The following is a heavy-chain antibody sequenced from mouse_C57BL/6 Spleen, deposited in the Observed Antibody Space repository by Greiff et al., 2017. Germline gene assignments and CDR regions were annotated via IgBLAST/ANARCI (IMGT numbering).Heavy chain of an antibody. Sequence: VQLQQPGAELVRPGSSVKMSCKASGYTFTSYWMHWVKQRPVQGLEWIGNIDPSDSDTNYNQKFKGKATLTVDKSSSTAYMQLSSLTSEDSAVXYCGRRNYYCSSAFAYWGQGTLVTVSA. D-gene: IGHD1-1*01. CDR1: GYTFTSYW. CDR2: IDPSDSDT. V-gene: IGHV1-52*01. J-gene: IGHJ3*01. CDR3: GRRNYYCSSAFAY.